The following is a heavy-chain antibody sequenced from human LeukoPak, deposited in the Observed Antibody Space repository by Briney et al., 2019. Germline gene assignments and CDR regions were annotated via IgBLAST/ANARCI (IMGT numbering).Heavy chain of an antibody. CDR1: GLIFSKYW. CDR3: ARDRDDYGDYVVYY. Sequence: GGSLRLSCAASGLIFSKYWMTWVRQAPGKGLEWVANIKQDGSEKYYVDSVKGRFTISRDNAKNSLYLQMNSLRAEDTAVYYCARDRDDYGDYVVYYWGQGTLVTVSS. CDR2: IKQDGSEK. D-gene: IGHD4-17*01. J-gene: IGHJ4*02. V-gene: IGHV3-7*01.